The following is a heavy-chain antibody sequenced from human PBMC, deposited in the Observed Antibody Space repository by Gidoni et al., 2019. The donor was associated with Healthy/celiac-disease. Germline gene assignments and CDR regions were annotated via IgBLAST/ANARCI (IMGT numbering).Heavy chain of an antibody. CDR1: GYSISSGYS. D-gene: IGHD4-17*01. V-gene: IGHV4-38-2*01. J-gene: IGHJ3*02. Sequence: QVQLQESGPGLVKPSETLSLTCAVSGYSISSGYSWGWIRQPPGKGLEWIGSIYHSGSTYYNPSLKSRVTISVDTSKNQFSLKLSSVTAADTAVYYCARASDYGDYGRAFDIWGQGTMVTVSS. CDR3: ARASDYGDYGRAFDI. CDR2: IYHSGST.